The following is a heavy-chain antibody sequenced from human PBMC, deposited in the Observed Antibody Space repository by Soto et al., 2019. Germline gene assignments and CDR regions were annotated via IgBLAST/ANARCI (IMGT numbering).Heavy chain of an antibody. CDR3: ARNEPYCPNGVCYISVHTTPYGMDV. Sequence: QVQLVQSGAEVKKPGASVKVSCKASGYTFTSYYMHWVRQAPGQGLEWMGIINPSGGATRYAQKFQGRVTMTRDTSTSTVYMELSSLRSEDTAVYYCARNEPYCPNGVCYISVHTTPYGMDVW. CDR2: INPSGGAT. J-gene: IGHJ6*01. D-gene: IGHD2-8*01. CDR1: GYTFTSYY. V-gene: IGHV1-46*01.